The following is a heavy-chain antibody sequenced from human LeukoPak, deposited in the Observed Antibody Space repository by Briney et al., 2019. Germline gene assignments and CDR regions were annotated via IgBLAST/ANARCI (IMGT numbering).Heavy chain of an antibody. D-gene: IGHD2-2*01. J-gene: IGHJ3*02. CDR1: GGSFSGYY. CDR2: MYSSGTT. CDR3: ARGPPDCSSTSCYAFDAFDI. Sequence: KPSETLSLTCAVYGGSFSGYYWGWIRQPPGKGLEWIASMYSSGTTYYNPSLKSRVTISVDTSKNQFSLKLSSVTAADTAVYYCARGPPDCSSTSCYAFDAFDIWGQGTMVTVSS. V-gene: IGHV4-34*01.